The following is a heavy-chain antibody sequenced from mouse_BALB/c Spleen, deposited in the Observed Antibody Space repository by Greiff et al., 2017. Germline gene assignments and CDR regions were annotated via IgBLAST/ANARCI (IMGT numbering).Heavy chain of an antibody. CDR2: ISSGGST. J-gene: IGHJ2*01. Sequence: EVQLVESGGGLVKPGGSLKLSCAASGFTFSSYAMSWVRQTPEKRLEWVASISSGGSTYYPDSVKGRFTISRDNARNILYLQMSSLRSEDTAMYYCARWGGIYDGYFYFDYWGQGTTLTVSS. D-gene: IGHD2-3*01. CDR3: ARWGGIYDGYFYFDY. V-gene: IGHV5-6-5*01. CDR1: GFTFSSYA.